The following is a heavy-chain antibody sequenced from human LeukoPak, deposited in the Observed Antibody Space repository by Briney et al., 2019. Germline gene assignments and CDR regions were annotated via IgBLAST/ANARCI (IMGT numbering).Heavy chain of an antibody. CDR3: ARGHCSSTSCYHPWGEWFDP. CDR1: GGSFSGYY. CDR2: INHSGST. J-gene: IGHJ5*02. Sequence: SETLSLTCAVYGGSFSGYYWSWIRQPPGKGLEWIGEINHSGSTNYNPSLKSRVTISVDTPKNQFSLKLSSVTAADTAVYYCARGHCSSTSCYHPWGEWFDPWGQGTLVTVSS. D-gene: IGHD2-2*01. V-gene: IGHV4-34*01.